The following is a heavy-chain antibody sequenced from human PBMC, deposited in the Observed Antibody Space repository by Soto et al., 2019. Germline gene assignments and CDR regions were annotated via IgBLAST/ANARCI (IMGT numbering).Heavy chain of an antibody. Sequence: EVQLVESGGGLVQPGGSLRLSCAASGFTFSDHYMDWVRQAPGKGLEWVGRTRNKANSYTTEYAASVKGRFTISRYDSTNSLYLQMNSLKTEDTAVYYCARDRYRIVGASIYWGQGTLVTVSS. D-gene: IGHD1-26*01. CDR2: TRNKANSYTT. J-gene: IGHJ4*02. V-gene: IGHV3-72*01. CDR3: ARDRYRIVGASIY. CDR1: GFTFSDHY.